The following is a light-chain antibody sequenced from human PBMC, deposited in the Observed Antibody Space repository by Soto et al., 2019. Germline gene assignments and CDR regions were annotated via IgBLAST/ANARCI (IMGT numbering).Light chain of an antibody. V-gene: IGLV6-57*04. CDR1: SGSIASNY. Sequence: NFMLTQPHSVSESPGKTVTISCTRSSGSIASNYVQWYQQRPGSAPTTVIYEDNQRPSGVPDRFSGSIDSSSNSASLTLSGLKTEDEADYYCQSYDSSINWVFGGGTKLTVL. J-gene: IGLJ3*02. CDR3: QSYDSSINWV. CDR2: EDN.